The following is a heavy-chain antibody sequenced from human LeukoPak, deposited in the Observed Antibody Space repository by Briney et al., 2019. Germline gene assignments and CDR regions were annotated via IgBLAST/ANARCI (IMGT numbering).Heavy chain of an antibody. D-gene: IGHD6-19*01. CDR3: ARPTTSGCYPH. V-gene: IGHV3-48*04. CDR2: ITGSSSSE. Sequence: GGSLRLSCAASGFTFSDYDMNWIRQAPGTGLEWVSYITGSSSSEYYADSVKGRFTISRDNAKNSLYLQMNSLRAEDTAVYYCARPTTSGCYPHWGQGTMVTVSS. J-gene: IGHJ3*01. CDR1: GFTFSDYD.